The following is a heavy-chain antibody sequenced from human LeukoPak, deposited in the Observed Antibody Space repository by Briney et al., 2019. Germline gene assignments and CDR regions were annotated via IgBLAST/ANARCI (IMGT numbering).Heavy chain of an antibody. CDR2: VHHSGIT. CDR3: ARNPPNYYDSSGRMGAFDV. CDR1: GGFISSGGYY. D-gene: IGHD3-22*01. V-gene: IGHV4-39*01. Sequence: SETLSLTCVVSGGFISSGGYYWGWIRHPPEKGLEWIGSVHHSGITYYNTSLKSRVTVSVDKSKNQFSLELTSVTAADTAVYYCARNPPNYYDSSGRMGAFDVWGQGTMVTVSS. J-gene: IGHJ3*01.